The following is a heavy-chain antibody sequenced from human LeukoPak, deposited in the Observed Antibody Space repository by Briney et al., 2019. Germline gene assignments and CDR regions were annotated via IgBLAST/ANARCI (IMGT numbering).Heavy chain of an antibody. CDR1: GDSFTSDSYY. V-gene: IGHV4-39*01. D-gene: IGHD1-26*01. Sequence: SETLSLTCTVSGDSFTSDSYYWGWLRQSPRKGLEWIGSVFYRDRTYYNPSLRSRLTITVDTVKNEVSLNLRSVTAADTAIYYCVRHLVGVAEGYFDYWGQGIQITVSS. CDR3: VRHLVGVAEGYFDY. CDR2: VFYRDRT. J-gene: IGHJ4*02.